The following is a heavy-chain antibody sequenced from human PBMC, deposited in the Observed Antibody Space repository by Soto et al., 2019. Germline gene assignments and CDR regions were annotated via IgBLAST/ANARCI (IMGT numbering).Heavy chain of an antibody. CDR3: ARDVARIGSFDY. CDR1: GGSINSYY. CDR2: IYYSGST. V-gene: IGHV4-59*01. Sequence: PSETLSLTCTVSGGSINSYYWSWIRQPPGKGLEWIGYIYYSGSTNFNPSLKSRVTISVDTSKNQFSVKLSSVTAADTAVYYCARDVARIGSFDYWGQGTLVTVSS. D-gene: IGHD3-10*01. J-gene: IGHJ4*02.